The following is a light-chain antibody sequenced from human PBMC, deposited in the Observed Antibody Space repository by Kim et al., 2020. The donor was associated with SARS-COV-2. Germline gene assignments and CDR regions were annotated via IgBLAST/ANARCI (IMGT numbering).Light chain of an antibody. V-gene: IGLV3-1*01. CDR1: KKGDKY. CDR3: QAGDSSTEV. Sequence: GAPGPTASITGSGDKKGDKYDCWYQQKPGQSLVLVINQSTTRPSGIPERFSGSNSENTAPLTTGGTQAMDEADYYCQAGDSSTEVFGGGTKLTVL. CDR2: QST. J-gene: IGLJ3*02.